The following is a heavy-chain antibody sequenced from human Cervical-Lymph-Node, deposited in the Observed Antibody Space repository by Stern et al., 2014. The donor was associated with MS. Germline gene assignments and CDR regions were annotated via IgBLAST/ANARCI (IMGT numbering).Heavy chain of an antibody. D-gene: IGHD6-19*01. V-gene: IGHV1-18*04. J-gene: IGHJ4*02. CDR3: ATFGYSSASIY. Sequence: VQLVESGAEVKKPGASVKVYCKASGYSFTSYGIGWVRQASGQGLEWMGWISAYNGNTNYAQKLHGRVTMTTDTSTSTAYMELRGLKSDDTAVYYCATFGYSSASIYWGQGTLVSVSS. CDR1: GYSFTSYG. CDR2: ISAYNGNT.